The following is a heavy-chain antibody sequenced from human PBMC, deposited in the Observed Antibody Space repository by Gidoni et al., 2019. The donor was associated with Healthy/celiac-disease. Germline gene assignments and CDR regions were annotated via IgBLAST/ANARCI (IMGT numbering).Heavy chain of an antibody. CDR2: IYTSGST. V-gene: IGHV4-61*02. J-gene: IGHJ4*02. Sequence: QVQLQESGSGLAKPSQTLSPTCTVSGGSISSGSYYWSWIRQPAGKGLEWIGRIYTSGSTNYNPSLKSRVTMSVDTSKNQYSLKLSSVTAADTAVYYCARGPRGSSFDYWGQGTLVTVSS. D-gene: IGHD5-12*01. CDR1: GGSISSGSYY. CDR3: ARGPRGSSFDY.